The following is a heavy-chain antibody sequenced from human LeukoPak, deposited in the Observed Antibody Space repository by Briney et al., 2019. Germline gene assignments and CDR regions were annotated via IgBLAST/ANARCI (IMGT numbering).Heavy chain of an antibody. J-gene: IGHJ4*02. CDR2: IIPILGIA. D-gene: IGHD3-16*02. CDR1: GGTFSSYA. V-gene: IGHV1-69*04. CDR3: ARGPRYDYVWGSYRYRDKYFDY. Sequence: SVKVSCKASGGTFSSYAISWVRQAPGQGLEWMGRIIPILGIANYAQKFQGRVTITADKSTSTAYMELSSLRSEDTAVYYCARGPRYDYVWGSYRYRDKYFDYWGQGTLVTVSS.